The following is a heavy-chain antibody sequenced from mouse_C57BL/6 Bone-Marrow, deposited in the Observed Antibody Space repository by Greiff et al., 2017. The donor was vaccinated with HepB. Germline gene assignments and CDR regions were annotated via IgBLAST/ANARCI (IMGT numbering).Heavy chain of an antibody. CDR1: GYTFTDYN. V-gene: IGHV1-22*01. CDR2: INPNNGGT. Sequence: EVQLLQSGPELVKPGASVKMSCMASGYTFTDYNMHWVKQSHGKSLEWIGYINPNNGGTGYNQKFKGKATLTVNKYASTAYMELRSLTSEDSAVYYCATSETGWYFDVWGTGTTVTVSS. D-gene: IGHD3-2*01. J-gene: IGHJ1*03. CDR3: ATSETGWYFDV.